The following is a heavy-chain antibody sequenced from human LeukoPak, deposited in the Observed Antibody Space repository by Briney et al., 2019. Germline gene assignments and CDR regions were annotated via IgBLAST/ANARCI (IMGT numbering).Heavy chain of an antibody. D-gene: IGHD2-15*01. J-gene: IGHJ4*02. V-gene: IGHV3-11*05. CDR2: ISGDTTYR. CDR3: ARDLRCTDGSCKYFES. Sequence: GGSLRLSCAASGFIFRDYYMSWIRQAPGRGLEWVSYISGDTTYRSYADSVKGRFTVSRDNAQNSLYLQMDSLRAEDTAIYYCARDLRCTDGSCKYFESWGQGTLVTVSS. CDR1: GFIFRDYY.